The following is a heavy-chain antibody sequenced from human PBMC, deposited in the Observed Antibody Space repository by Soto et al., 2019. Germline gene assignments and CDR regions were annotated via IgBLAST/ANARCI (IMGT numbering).Heavy chain of an antibody. J-gene: IGHJ5*02. CDR1: GGSISSGDYY. D-gene: IGHD3-22*01. CDR3: ASAFTYYYDSSGLNWFDP. CDR2: IYYSGST. Sequence: SETLSLTCTVSGGSISSGDYYWSWIRQPPGKGLEWIGYIYYSGSTYYNPSLKSRVTISVDTSKNQFSLKLSSVTAADTAVYYYASAFTYYYDSSGLNWFDPWGQGTLVTVSS. V-gene: IGHV4-30-4*01.